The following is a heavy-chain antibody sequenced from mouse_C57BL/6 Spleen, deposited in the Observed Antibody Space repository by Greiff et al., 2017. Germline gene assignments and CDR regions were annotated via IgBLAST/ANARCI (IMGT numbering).Heavy chain of an antibody. V-gene: IGHV6-3*01. CDR2: IRLKSDNYET. J-gene: IGHJ4*01. D-gene: IGHD2-4*01. CDR3: TGEGDYDGAFYAMDY. Sequence: EVKLMESGGGLVQPGGSMKLSCVASGFTFSNYWMNWVRQSPEKGLEWVAQIRLKSDNYETHYAESVKGRFTISRDDSKSSVYLQMNNLRAEDTGIYYGTGEGDYDGAFYAMDYWGQGTSVTVSS. CDR1: GFTFSNYW.